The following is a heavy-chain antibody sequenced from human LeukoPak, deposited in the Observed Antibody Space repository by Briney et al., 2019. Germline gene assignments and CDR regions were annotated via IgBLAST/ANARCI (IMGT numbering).Heavy chain of an antibody. D-gene: IGHD3-3*01. CDR3: AGGYDFWSGYQH. Sequence: ASVKVSCKASGYTFTGYYMHWVRQAPGQGLEWMGWVNPNSGGTNYAQKFQGRVTMTRDTSISTAYMELSRLRSDDTAVYYCAGGYDFWSGYQHWGQGTLVTVSS. CDR1: GYTFTGYY. V-gene: IGHV1-2*02. CDR2: VNPNSGGT. J-gene: IGHJ4*02.